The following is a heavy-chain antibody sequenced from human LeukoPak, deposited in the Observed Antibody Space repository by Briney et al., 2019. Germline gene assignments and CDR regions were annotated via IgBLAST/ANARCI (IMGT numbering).Heavy chain of an antibody. Sequence: PGGSLRLSCAASGFTFDDYAMHWVRQAPGKGLEWVSGISWNSGSIGYADSVKGRFTISRDNTKNMLYLEMNSLRAEDTAIYYCARAQSGLDYWGQGTLVTVSS. CDR3: ARAQSGLDY. D-gene: IGHD3-3*01. CDR2: ISWNSGSI. CDR1: GFTFDDYA. J-gene: IGHJ4*02. V-gene: IGHV3-9*01.